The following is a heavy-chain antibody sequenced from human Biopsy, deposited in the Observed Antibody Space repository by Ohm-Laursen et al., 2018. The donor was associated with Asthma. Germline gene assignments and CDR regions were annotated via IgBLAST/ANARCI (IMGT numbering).Heavy chain of an antibody. Sequence: ASVKVSCNASGYTFTSYYMHWVRQAPGQGLEWMGIINPNGGSTSYAQKFQGRVTMTRDTSTSTVYMELSSLRSEDTAVYYCARRGITGTTLDYWGQGTLVTVSS. CDR2: INPNGGST. V-gene: IGHV1-46*01. J-gene: IGHJ4*02. D-gene: IGHD1-7*01. CDR1: GYTFTSYY. CDR3: ARRGITGTTLDY.